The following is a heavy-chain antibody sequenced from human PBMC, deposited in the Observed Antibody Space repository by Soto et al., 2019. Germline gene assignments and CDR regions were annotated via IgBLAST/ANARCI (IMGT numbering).Heavy chain of an antibody. CDR3: AKDSPYSASYKEDAFDI. D-gene: IGHD1-26*01. V-gene: IGHV3-23*01. CDR1: GFTFSSYA. J-gene: IGHJ3*02. Sequence: VQLLESGGGLVQPGGSRRLSCAASGFTFSSYAMSWVRQAPGRGLEWVSSISGSGGSTYHADSVKGRFTISRDNSKNTLFLQMNSLRAEDTAVYYCAKDSPYSASYKEDAFDIWGQGTMVTVSS. CDR2: ISGSGGST.